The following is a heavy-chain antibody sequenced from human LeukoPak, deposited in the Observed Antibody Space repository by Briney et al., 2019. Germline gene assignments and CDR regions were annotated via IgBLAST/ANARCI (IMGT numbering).Heavy chain of an antibody. J-gene: IGHJ4*02. Sequence: SETLSLTCTVSGGSISSSSHHWAWIRQPPGKGLEWIASIYYTGTSYYNPSLKGRLTISVDSSRDQFSLRLSSVTAADTGVYYCSREHESASDYWGQGILVTVSS. CDR1: GGSISSSSHH. CDR2: IYYTGTS. CDR3: SREHESASDY. V-gene: IGHV4-39*02.